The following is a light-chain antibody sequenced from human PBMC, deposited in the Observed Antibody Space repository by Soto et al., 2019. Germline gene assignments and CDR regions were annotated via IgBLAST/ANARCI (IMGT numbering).Light chain of an antibody. V-gene: IGKV3-15*01. CDR3: QQYNNWWT. Sequence: EIVMTQSPATLSVSPGERATLSCRASQSGSNNLAWYQKKPGQAPRLLIYVASTRATGIPARFSGGGSGTEFTLTISSLQSEDFAVYYCQQYNNWWTFGQGTRVAIK. CDR2: VAS. J-gene: IGKJ1*01. CDR1: QSGSNN.